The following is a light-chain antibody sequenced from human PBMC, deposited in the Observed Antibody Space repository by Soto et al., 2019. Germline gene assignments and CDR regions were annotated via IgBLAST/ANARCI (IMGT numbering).Light chain of an antibody. CDR1: QSISYY. CDR2: AAS. CDR3: QQSYSAPPT. V-gene: IGKV1-39*01. J-gene: IGKJ5*01. Sequence: PMKQSPPSLSASVGDRVTITCRASQSISYYLNWYQQKPGKAPKLLIYAASSFESGVPSRFSGSGSGTEFTLSISSLHPEDFATYYCQQSYSAPPTFGQGTRLEIK.